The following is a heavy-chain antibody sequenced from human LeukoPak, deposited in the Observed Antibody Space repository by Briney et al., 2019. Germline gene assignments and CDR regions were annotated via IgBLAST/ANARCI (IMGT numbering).Heavy chain of an antibody. Sequence: PSETLSLTCTVSGGSISTYFWSWIRQPPGKGLEWIGHIYYSGRTNYNPSLKSRVTISVDTSQNQFSLRLSSVTAADTAVYYCARHPQGAAQGSVFDYWGQGTLVTVSS. V-gene: IGHV4-59*08. CDR2: IYYSGRT. CDR1: GGSISTYF. CDR3: ARHPQGAAQGSVFDY. J-gene: IGHJ4*02. D-gene: IGHD2-15*01.